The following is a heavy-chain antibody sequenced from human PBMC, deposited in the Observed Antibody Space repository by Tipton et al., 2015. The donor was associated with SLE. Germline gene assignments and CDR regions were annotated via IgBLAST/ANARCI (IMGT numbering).Heavy chain of an antibody. CDR3: ARAPRGYSGYYRFDP. V-gene: IGHV4-34*01. CDR2: INHSGST. Sequence: TLSLTCAVYGGSFSGYYWSWIRQPPGKGLEWIGEINHSGSTNYNPSLKSRVTISVDTSKNQFSLKLSSVTAADTAVYYCARAPRGYSGYYRFDPWGQGTLVTVSS. D-gene: IGHD5-12*01. J-gene: IGHJ5*02. CDR1: GGSFSGYY.